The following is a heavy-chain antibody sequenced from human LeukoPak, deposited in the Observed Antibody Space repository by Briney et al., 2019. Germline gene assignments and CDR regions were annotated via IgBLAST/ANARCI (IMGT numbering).Heavy chain of an antibody. CDR1: GYIFKEVS. Sequence: ASVKVSCKVAGYIFKEVSMRWVRQPPGKGLEWMGGSDPENGKTVYAQNFQGRVTMTEDTSTDTAYMELTSLTSDDTAIYYCAIDTVYYDPPSYWGQGTLVTVSS. CDR2: SDPENGKT. J-gene: IGHJ4*01. V-gene: IGHV1-24*01. D-gene: IGHD3-16*01. CDR3: AIDTVYYDPPSY.